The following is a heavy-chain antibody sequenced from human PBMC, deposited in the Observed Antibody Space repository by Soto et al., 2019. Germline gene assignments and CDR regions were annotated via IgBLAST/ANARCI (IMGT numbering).Heavy chain of an antibody. CDR3: ARVALRYFDWLSTFDY. CDR2: INAGNGNT. CDR1: GYTFTSYA. J-gene: IGHJ4*02. Sequence: QVQLVQSGAEVKKPGASVKVSCKASGYTFTSYAMLWVGQAPGQRLQWMGWINAGNGNTKYSQKFQGRVTITRDTSASTAYMELSSLRSEDTAVYYCARVALRYFDWLSTFDYWGQGTLVTVSS. V-gene: IGHV1-3*01. D-gene: IGHD3-9*01.